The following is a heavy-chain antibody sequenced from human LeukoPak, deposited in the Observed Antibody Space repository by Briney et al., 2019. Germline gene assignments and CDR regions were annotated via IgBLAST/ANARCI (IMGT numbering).Heavy chain of an antibody. Sequence: PGGSLRLSCAASGFTFSSYGMHWVRQAPGKGLEWVAVISYDGSNKYYADSVKGRFTISRDNSKNTLYLQMNSLRAEDTAVYYCAKDLGYCSGGDCYGGGPIFDYWGQGTLVTVSS. CDR2: ISYDGSNK. CDR1: GFTFSSYG. J-gene: IGHJ4*02. D-gene: IGHD2-15*01. V-gene: IGHV3-30*18. CDR3: AKDLGYCSGGDCYGGGPIFDY.